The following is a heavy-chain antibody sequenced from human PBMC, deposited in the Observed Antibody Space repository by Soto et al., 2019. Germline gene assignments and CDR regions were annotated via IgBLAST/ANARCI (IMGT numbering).Heavy chain of an antibody. CDR3: ARGTYGFGESENNWFDP. CDR1: GYTFTSYG. V-gene: IGHV7-4-1*01. J-gene: IGHJ5*02. Sequence: GASVKVSCKASGYTFTSYGISWVRQAPGQGLEWMGWINTYTGNPTYAQGFTGRFVFSSDTSVSTAYLQICSLKAEDTTVYYCARGTYGFGESENNWFDPWGQGTLVTVSS. CDR2: INTYTGNP. D-gene: IGHD3-10*01.